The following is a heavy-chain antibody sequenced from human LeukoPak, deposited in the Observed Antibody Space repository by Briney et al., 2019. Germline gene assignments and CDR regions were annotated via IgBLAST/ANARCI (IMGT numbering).Heavy chain of an antibody. J-gene: IGHJ3*02. Sequence: GGSLRLSCAASGFTFSSYSMNWVRRAPGKGLEWVSSISSSSSYIYYADSVKGRFTISRDNAKNSLYLQMNSLRAEDTAVYYCARGRAAAGTSSAFDIWGQGTMVTVSS. CDR2: ISSSSSYI. D-gene: IGHD6-13*01. CDR3: ARGRAAAGTSSAFDI. V-gene: IGHV3-21*01. CDR1: GFTFSSYS.